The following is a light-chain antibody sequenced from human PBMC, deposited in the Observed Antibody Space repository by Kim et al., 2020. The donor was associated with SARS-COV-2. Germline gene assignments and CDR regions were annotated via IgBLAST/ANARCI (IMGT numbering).Light chain of an antibody. V-gene: IGLV3-21*04. CDR3: QVWDSSSDLLV. J-gene: IGLJ3*02. CDR2: YDS. CDR1: NIGSKS. Sequence: SYELTQPPSVSVAPGKTARITCGGNNIGSKSVHWYQQKPGQAPVLVIYYDSDRPSGIPERFSASNSGNTATLTISRVEAGDEADYYCQVWDSSSDLLVFG.